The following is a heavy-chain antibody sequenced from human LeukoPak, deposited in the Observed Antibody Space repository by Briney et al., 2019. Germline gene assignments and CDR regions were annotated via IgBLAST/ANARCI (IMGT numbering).Heavy chain of an antibody. CDR2: INSDGSST. CDR3: ARDLYSSSSGFDY. V-gene: IGHV3-74*01. Sequence: GGSLRLSCAASGFTFSSYWMHWVRQAPGKGLEWVSRINSDGSSTSYADSVKGRFTISRDNAKNTLYLQMNSLRAEDTAVYYCARDLYSSSSGFDYWGQGTLVTVSS. J-gene: IGHJ4*02. CDR1: GFTFSSYW. D-gene: IGHD6-6*01.